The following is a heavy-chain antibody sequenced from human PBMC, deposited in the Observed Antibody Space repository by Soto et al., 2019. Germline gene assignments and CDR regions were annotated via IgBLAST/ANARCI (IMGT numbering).Heavy chain of an antibody. CDR2: IKSDGSST. Sequence: EVQLVESGGGLVQPGGSLRLSCAASGFTFSDYWMHWVRQAPGKGLVWVSRIKSDGSSTSYADSVKGRFTISRDNANNTLYLQMHSLRAEDTAGYYCARAPYRITFGGVIDYWGQGTLVTVSS. CDR3: ARAPYRITFGGVIDY. D-gene: IGHD3-16*01. CDR1: GFTFSDYW. V-gene: IGHV3-74*01. J-gene: IGHJ4*02.